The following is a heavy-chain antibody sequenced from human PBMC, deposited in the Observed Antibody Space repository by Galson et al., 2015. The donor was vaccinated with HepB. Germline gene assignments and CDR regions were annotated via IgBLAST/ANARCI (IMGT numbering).Heavy chain of an antibody. CDR1: G. CDR2: ISAYNGNT. Sequence: GISWVRQAPGQGLEWMGWISAYNGNTNYAQKLQGRVTMTTDTSTNTAYMELRSLRSDDTAVYYCAGAGSSWPHGFFDYWGQGTLVTVSS. D-gene: IGHD6-13*01. J-gene: IGHJ4*02. V-gene: IGHV1-18*01. CDR3: AGAGSSWPHGFFDY.